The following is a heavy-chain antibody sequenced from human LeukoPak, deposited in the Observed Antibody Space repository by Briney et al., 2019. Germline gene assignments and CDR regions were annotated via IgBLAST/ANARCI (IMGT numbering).Heavy chain of an antibody. CDR3: AVNGKYYFDY. V-gene: IGHV4-39*07. CDR2: IYYSGST. D-gene: IGHD1-1*01. Sequence: SETLSLTCTVSGGSINSNSYYWGWIRQPPGKGLEWIGSIYYSGSTYYNPSLKSRVTISVDTSKNQFSLKLSSVTAADTAVYYCAVNGKYYFDYWGQGTLVTVSS. J-gene: IGHJ4*02. CDR1: GGSINSNSYY.